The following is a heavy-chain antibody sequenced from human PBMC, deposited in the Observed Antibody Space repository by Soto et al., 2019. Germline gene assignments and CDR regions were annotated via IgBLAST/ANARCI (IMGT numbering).Heavy chain of an antibody. J-gene: IGHJ6*02. Sequence: QLQLQESGPGLVKPSETLSLTCTVSGGSIISSSYYWGWIRQPPGKGLEWIGSIYSSGSTYYNPPLKSRVTISVDTSKNQFSLKLSSVTAADTAVHYCATPVSSGYQAFEVWGQGTTVTVSS. V-gene: IGHV4-39*01. D-gene: IGHD3-22*01. CDR3: ATPVSSGYQAFEV. CDR2: IYSSGST. CDR1: GGSIISSSYY.